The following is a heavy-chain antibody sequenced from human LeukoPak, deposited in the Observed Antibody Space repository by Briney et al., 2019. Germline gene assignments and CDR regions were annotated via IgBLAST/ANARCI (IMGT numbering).Heavy chain of an antibody. Sequence: RGSLRLSCVPSGFSSSSYGMRCVRPAPGGGRGWVAHMNKDESENYYVEYVKGRFAISRDNAQNSLDLQMNSLRAEDTTVYYCAGDSGVTTVTTYWDYWGQGTLVSVSS. J-gene: IGHJ4*02. CDR2: MNKDESEN. V-gene: IGHV3-7*05. CDR3: AGDSGVTTVTTYWDY. CDR1: GFSSSSYG. D-gene: IGHD4-17*01.